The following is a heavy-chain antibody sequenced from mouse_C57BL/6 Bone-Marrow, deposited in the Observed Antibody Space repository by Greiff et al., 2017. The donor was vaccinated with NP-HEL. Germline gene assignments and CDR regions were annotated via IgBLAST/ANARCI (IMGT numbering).Heavy chain of an antibody. CDR2: IDPSDSYP. J-gene: IGHJ3*01. CDR1: GYTFTSYW. CDR3: ARWLAWFAY. V-gene: IGHV1-59*01. Sequence: VQLQQPGAELVRPGTSVKLSCKASGYTFTSYWMHWVKQRPGQGLEWIGVIDPSDSYPNYNQKFKGKATLTVDTSSSTAYMQLSSLTSEDSAVYYCARWLAWFAYWGQGTLVTVSA. D-gene: IGHD3-3*01.